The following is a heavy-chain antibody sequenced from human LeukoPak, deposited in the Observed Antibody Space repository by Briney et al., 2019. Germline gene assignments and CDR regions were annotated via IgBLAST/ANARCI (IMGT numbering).Heavy chain of an antibody. D-gene: IGHD5-24*01. CDR2: IYYSGST. Sequence: SETLSLTCTVSGGSISSYYWSWIRQPPGKGLEWIGYIYYSGSTNYNPSLKSRVTISVDTSENQFSLKLSSVTAADTAVYYCARAKMATKYYYYYGMDVWGQGTTVTVSS. CDR3: ARAKMATKYYYYYGMDV. J-gene: IGHJ6*02. V-gene: IGHV4-59*01. CDR1: GGSISSYY.